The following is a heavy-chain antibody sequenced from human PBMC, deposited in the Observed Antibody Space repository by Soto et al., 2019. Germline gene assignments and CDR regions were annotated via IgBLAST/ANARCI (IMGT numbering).Heavy chain of an antibody. Sequence: PSETLSLTCTVSGGSISSYYWSWIRQPPGKGLEWIGYIYDSGSTNYNPSLKSRVTISVDTSKNQFSLKLSSVTAADTAVYYCARHGWGGSYYFPFDYWGQGTLVTVSS. D-gene: IGHD1-26*01. CDR2: IYDSGST. J-gene: IGHJ4*02. CDR3: ARHGWGGSYYFPFDY. CDR1: GGSISSYY. V-gene: IGHV4-59*08.